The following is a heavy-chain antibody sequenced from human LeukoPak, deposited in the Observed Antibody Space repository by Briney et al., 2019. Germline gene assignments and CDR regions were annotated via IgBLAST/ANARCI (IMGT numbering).Heavy chain of an antibody. J-gene: IGHJ4*02. Sequence: GGSLRRSCAASGFTFSSNAMSWVRRAPGKGLEWVSAISGSGGSTFYAESVRGRFTISRDNSKNTLFLQMNSLRAEDTAVYYCAKREPFDYWGQGILVTVSS. CDR1: GFTFSSNA. V-gene: IGHV3-23*01. D-gene: IGHD1-14*01. CDR3: AKREPFDY. CDR2: ISGSGGST.